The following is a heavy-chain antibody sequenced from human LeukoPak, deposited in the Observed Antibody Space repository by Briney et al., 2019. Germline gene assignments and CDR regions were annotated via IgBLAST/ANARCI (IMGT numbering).Heavy chain of an antibody. CDR3: ANTMPPEKYAFDI. CDR2: IYYSGST. CDR1: GGSISSYY. V-gene: IGHV4-59*03. Sequence: SETLSLTCTVSGGSISSYYWSWIRQPPGKGLEWIGYIYYSGSTNYNPSLKSRVTISVDTSKNQFSLKLSSVTAADTAVYYCANTMPPEKYAFDIWGQGTMVTVSS. J-gene: IGHJ3*02. D-gene: IGHD3-3*01.